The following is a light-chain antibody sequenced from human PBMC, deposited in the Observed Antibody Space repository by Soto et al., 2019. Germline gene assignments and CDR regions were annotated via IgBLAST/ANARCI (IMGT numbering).Light chain of an antibody. CDR1: QSIGNY. CDR2: GAS. V-gene: IGKV1-39*01. Sequence: DTQMTQSPSSLSASVGERVTITCRASQSIGNYLSWYAQKPGKAPKLLIYGASSLKSGVPSRFSGSGSGTYFTFTINNLQPEDFATYYCQQSDNIPFTFGQGTKLEI. J-gene: IGKJ2*01. CDR3: QQSDNIPFT.